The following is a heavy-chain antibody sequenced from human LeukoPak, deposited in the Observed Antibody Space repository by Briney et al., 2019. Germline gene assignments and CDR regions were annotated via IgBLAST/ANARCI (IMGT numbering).Heavy chain of an antibody. Sequence: ASVKVSCKAPGYTFTRYHIHWVRQAPGQGLEWMGWISAYNGNTNYAQKLQGRVTMTTDTSTSTAYMELRSLRSDDTAVYYCARFRNYYGSGSYFDYWGQGTLVTVSS. V-gene: IGHV1-18*04. CDR1: GYTFTRYH. J-gene: IGHJ4*02. CDR2: ISAYNGNT. D-gene: IGHD3-10*01. CDR3: ARFRNYYGSGSYFDY.